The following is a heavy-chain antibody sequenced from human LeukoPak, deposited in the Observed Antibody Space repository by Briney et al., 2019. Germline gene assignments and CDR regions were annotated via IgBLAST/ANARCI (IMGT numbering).Heavy chain of an antibody. CDR1: GFTFSSYS. J-gene: IGHJ6*03. V-gene: IGHV3-21*01. CDR3: ARQMTVYYYYYYYMDV. CDR2: ISSRSSYI. Sequence: GGSLRLSCAASGFTFSSYSMNWVRQAPGKGLEWVSSISSRSSYIYYADSVKGRFTISRDNAKNSLYLQMNSLRAEDTAVYYCARQMTVYYYYYYYMDVWGKGTTVTVSS.